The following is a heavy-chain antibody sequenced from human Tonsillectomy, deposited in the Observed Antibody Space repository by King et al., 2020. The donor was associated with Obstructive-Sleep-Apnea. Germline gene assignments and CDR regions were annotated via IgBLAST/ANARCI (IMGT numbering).Heavy chain of an antibody. D-gene: IGHD3-22*01. J-gene: IGHJ3*02. CDR2: INHSGST. Sequence: VQLQKWGAGLLKPSETLSLTCAVYGGSFSGYYWSWIRQPPGKGLEWIGEINHSGSTNYNPSLKSRVTISVDTSKNQFSLKLSSVTAADTAVYYCARGDTMIVVVTPDAFDIWGRGTMVTVSS. CDR1: GGSFSGYY. V-gene: IGHV4-34*01. CDR3: ARGDTMIVVVTPDAFDI.